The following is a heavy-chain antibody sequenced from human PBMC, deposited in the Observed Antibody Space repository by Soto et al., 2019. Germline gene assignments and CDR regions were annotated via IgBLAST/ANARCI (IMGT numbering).Heavy chain of an antibody. Sequence: SETLSLTCSPSGGSIGSYYWSSIWQPTGKGLEWIGYIYYSGSTVYNPSLERRVTTSVDTSKNQFSLKLSSVTAADTAAYYCPRPFPITSGCSLRYDYWPQGSLVT. CDR1: GGSIGSYY. J-gene: IGHJ4*02. D-gene: IGHD6-19*01. CDR2: IYYSGST. CDR3: PRPFPITSGCSLRYDY. V-gene: IGHV4-59*01.